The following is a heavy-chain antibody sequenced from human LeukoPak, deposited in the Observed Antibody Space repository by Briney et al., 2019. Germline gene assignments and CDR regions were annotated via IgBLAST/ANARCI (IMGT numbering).Heavy chain of an antibody. V-gene: IGHV3-7*01. D-gene: IGHD6-19*01. CDR2: INQDGSEN. J-gene: IGHJ5*02. Sequence: PGGSLSLTCAASGFIFSRYWMSWIRQAPGKGLEWVANINQDGSENYYVDSVKGRFTISRDNVKNSLYLQMNSLRAEDTAVYYCARASAGIAVVGRFDPWCRGSLVTVSS. CDR1: GFIFSRYW. CDR3: ARASAGIAVVGRFDP.